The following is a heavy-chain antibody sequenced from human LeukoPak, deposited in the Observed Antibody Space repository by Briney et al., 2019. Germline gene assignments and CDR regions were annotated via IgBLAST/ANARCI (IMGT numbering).Heavy chain of an antibody. CDR1: GYTFTTYV. CDR3: ARDNSVGDNAWWFDP. V-gene: IGHV1-18*01. J-gene: IGHJ5*02. CDR2: ISAYNGNT. Sequence: ASVKVSCKPSGYTFTTYVFNWVRQAPGQGLEWMGWISAYNGNTNYAQNLQGRVTMTTDTSTSTAYMEVRSLRSEDTAIYYCARDNSVGDNAWWFDPWGQGTLVTVSS. D-gene: IGHD1-26*01.